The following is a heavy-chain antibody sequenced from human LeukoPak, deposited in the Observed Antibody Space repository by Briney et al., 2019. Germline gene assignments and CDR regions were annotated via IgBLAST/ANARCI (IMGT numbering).Heavy chain of an antibody. CDR3: AKGGYSSGWYSQWFDP. Sequence: GGSLRLSCAASGFTFSSYAMSWVRQAPGKGLEWVSVIYSGGSTYYADSVKGRFTISRDNSKNTLYLQMNSLRAEDTAVYYCAKGGYSSGWYSQWFDPWGQGTLVTVSS. CDR2: IYSGGST. D-gene: IGHD6-19*01. V-gene: IGHV3-23*03. J-gene: IGHJ5*02. CDR1: GFTFSSYA.